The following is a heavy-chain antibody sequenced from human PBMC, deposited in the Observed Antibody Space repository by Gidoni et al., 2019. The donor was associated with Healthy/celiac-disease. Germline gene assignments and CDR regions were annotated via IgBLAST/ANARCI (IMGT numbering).Heavy chain of an antibody. V-gene: IGHV3-66*01. D-gene: IGHD3-10*01. CDR3: ARALLWFGELFFGY. CDR1: GFTVSSNY. Sequence: EVQLVESGGGLVQPGGSLRLSCAASGFTVSSNYMSWVRQAPGKGLEWVSVIYSGGSTYYADSVKGRFTISRDNSKNTLYLQMNSLRAEDTAVYYCARALLWFGELFFGYWGQGTLVTVSS. J-gene: IGHJ4*02. CDR2: IYSGGST.